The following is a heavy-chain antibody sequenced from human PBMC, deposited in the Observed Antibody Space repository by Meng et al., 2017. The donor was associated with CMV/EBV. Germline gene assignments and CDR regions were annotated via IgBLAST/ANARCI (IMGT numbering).Heavy chain of an antibody. Sequence: GGSLRLSCAASGFTVSSNYMSWVRQAPGKGLEWVSVIYSGGSTYYADSVKVRFTISRDNSKNTLYLQMNSLRAEDTAVYYCARPIPAERITIFGVALSGMDVWGQGTTVTVSS. CDR3: ARPIPAERITIFGVALSGMDV. V-gene: IGHV3-53*01. D-gene: IGHD3-3*01. CDR2: IYSGGST. CDR1: GFTVSSNY. J-gene: IGHJ6*02.